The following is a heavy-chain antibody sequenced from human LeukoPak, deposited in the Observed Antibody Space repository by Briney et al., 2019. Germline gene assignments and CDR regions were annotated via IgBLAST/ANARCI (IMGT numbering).Heavy chain of an antibody. CDR3: TPVYHHVAY. J-gene: IGHJ4*02. V-gene: IGHV3-15*01. CDR1: GFTFHNAW. Sequence: VGSLTLSCGGSGFTFHNAWMVWVRQAPGQGLEVDGRIKINPDSGTKDFTETVKARFSIAKDYSERTLVLLLHSLKTEYTAVYYCTPVYHHVAYWGQETLVTVFS. D-gene: IGHD5-12*01. CDR2: IKINPDSGTK.